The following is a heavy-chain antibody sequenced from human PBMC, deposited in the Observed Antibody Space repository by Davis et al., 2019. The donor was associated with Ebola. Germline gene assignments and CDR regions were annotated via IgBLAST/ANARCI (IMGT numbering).Heavy chain of an antibody. CDR1: GYSFTKYW. Sequence: GESLKISCQASGYSFTKYWIAWVRQMPGKGLEWMGIIYPGDSDTRYSPSFLGQVTISADKSISTAYLQWSSLKASDTAIYYCARQESLYGWSDYWGQGTLVTVSS. J-gene: IGHJ4*02. D-gene: IGHD6-19*01. V-gene: IGHV5-51*01. CDR2: IYPGDSDT. CDR3: ARQESLYGWSDY.